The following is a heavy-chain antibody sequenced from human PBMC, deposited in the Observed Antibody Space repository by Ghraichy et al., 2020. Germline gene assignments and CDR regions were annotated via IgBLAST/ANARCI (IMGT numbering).Heavy chain of an antibody. V-gene: IGHV4-39*01. D-gene: IGHD6-19*01. Sequence: SETLSLTCTVSGGSISSSSYYWGWIRQPPGKGLEWIGSIYYSGSTYYNPSLKSRVTISVDTSKNHFSLKLSSVTAADTSVYYCAIHRYSSGWPDAFDIWGQGTMVTVSS. CDR2: IYYSGST. J-gene: IGHJ3*02. CDR1: GGSISSSSYY. CDR3: AIHRYSSGWPDAFDI.